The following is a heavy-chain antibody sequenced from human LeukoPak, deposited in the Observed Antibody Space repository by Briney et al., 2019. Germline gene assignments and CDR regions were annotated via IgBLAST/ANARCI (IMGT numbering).Heavy chain of an antibody. J-gene: IGHJ4*02. V-gene: IGHV1-46*01. Sequence: ASVKVSCKASGYTFTSYYMHWVRQAPGQGLEWMGIINPSGGSTSYAQKFQGRVTITRDTSASTAYMDLSSLRSEDTAVYYCARVGTMVRGTFDYWGQGTLVTVSS. CDR2: INPSGGST. CDR3: ARVGTMVRGTFDY. D-gene: IGHD3-10*01. CDR1: GYTFTSYY.